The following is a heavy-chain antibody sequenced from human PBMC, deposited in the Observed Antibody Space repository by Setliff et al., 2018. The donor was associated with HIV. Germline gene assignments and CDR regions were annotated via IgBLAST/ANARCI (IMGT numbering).Heavy chain of an antibody. J-gene: IGHJ4*02. CDR1: GGSIRSSSYY. CDR2: IYYSGST. V-gene: IGHV4-39*01. D-gene: IGHD3-3*01. CDR3: ASLTTDRFLEWLFVY. Sequence: PSETLSLTCTVSGGSIRSSSYYWGWIRQPPGKGLELIGSIYYSGSTYYNPSLKTRVTISVDTSKNKFSLKLSSVTSAETAGYYCASLTTDRFLEWLFVYWGQGTLVTVSS.